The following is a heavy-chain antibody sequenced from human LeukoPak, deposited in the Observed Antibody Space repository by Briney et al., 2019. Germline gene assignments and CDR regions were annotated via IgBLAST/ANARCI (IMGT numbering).Heavy chain of an antibody. Sequence: SETLSLTCAVYGGSFSGYYWSWIRQPPGKGLEWIGEINHSGSTNYNPSLKSRVTISVDTSKNQFSLKLSSVTAADTAVYYCARGGEVYDFWSGYSDYWGQGTLVTVSS. CDR2: INHSGST. CDR1: GGSFSGYY. J-gene: IGHJ4*02. V-gene: IGHV4-34*01. D-gene: IGHD3-3*01. CDR3: ARGGEVYDFWSGYSDY.